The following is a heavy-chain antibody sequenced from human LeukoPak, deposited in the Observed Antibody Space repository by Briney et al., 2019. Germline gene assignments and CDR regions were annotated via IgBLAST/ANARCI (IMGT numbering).Heavy chain of an antibody. V-gene: IGHV4-59*01. Sequence: SETLSLTCTVSGDSISTYYWSWIRQPPGKGLEWIGYIYYRVTSDYNPSLKSRVTMSVDMSTRQISLKLSSVTAADTAVYYCARVLITIFGVVIDYWGQGTLVTVFS. CDR3: ARVLITIFGVVIDY. CDR2: IYYRVTS. J-gene: IGHJ4*02. CDR1: GDSISTYY. D-gene: IGHD3-3*01.